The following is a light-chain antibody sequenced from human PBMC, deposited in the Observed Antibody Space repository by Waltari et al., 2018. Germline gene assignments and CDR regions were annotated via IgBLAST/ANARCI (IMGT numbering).Light chain of an antibody. V-gene: IGKV4-1*01. CDR1: LSILHSSENKNY. Sequence: IVLTQYPASLSVSLAERATINCKSSLSILHSSENKNYLGWYQQKSGQSPKLLIYGASTRESGVPDRFSGSGSGTDFTLTISSLQAEDVAVYYCQQYYSTPFTFGPGTKVDIK. J-gene: IGKJ3*01. CDR2: GAS. CDR3: QQYYSTPFT.